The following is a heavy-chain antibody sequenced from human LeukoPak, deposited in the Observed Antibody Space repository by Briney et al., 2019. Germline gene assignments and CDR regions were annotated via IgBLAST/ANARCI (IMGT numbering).Heavy chain of an antibody. D-gene: IGHD6-13*01. CDR2: IIPIFGTA. CDR1: GGTFSSYA. J-gene: IGHJ4*02. V-gene: IGHV1-69*06. Sequence: SVKVSCKASGGTFSSYAISWVRQAPGQGLEWMGGIIPIFGTANYAQKFQGRVTITADKSTSTAYMELSSLRSEDTAVYYCARDHSSSCQLFDYWGQGTLVTVSS. CDR3: ARDHSSSCQLFDY.